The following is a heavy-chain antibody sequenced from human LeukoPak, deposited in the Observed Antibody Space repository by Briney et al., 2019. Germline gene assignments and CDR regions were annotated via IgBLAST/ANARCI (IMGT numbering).Heavy chain of an antibody. V-gene: IGHV4-34*01. CDR2: INHSGST. Sequence: SETLSLTCAVYGGSFSGYYWSWIRQPPGKGLEWIGEINHSGSTNYNPSLKSRVTISVDTSKNQFSLKLSSVTAADTAVYYCARGDDIVVVVAAKWGQGTLVTVSS. D-gene: IGHD2-15*01. CDR3: ARGDDIVVVVAAK. J-gene: IGHJ4*02. CDR1: GGSFSGYY.